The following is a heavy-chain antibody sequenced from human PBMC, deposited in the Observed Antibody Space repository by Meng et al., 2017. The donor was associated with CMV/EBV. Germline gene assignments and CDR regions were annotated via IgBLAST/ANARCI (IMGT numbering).Heavy chain of an antibody. J-gene: IGHJ5*02. V-gene: IGHV4-59*01. CDR1: GGSISSYY. D-gene: IGHD1-14*01. CDR3: ARDLPGGWFDP. CDR2: IYYSGST. Sequence: SCTVSGGSISSYYWSWIRQPPGKGLEWIGYIYYSGSTNYNPSLKSRVTISVDTSKNQFSLKLSSVTAADTAVYYCARDLPGGWFDPWGQGTLVTVSS.